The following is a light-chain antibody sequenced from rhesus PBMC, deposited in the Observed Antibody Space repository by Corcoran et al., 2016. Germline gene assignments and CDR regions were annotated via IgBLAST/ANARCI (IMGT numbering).Light chain of an antibody. CDR1: QGISSY. CDR2: YAN. V-gene: IGKV1-32*02. CDR3: QPGNSNPLT. Sequence: DIQMSQSPSSLSASVGDRVTITCRASQGISSYLNWYQQKPGKSPKPLIYYANSLASGVPSRFSGSGSGTEFTLTISSLQPEDFATYSCQPGNSNPLTFGGGTKVEIK. J-gene: IGKJ4*01.